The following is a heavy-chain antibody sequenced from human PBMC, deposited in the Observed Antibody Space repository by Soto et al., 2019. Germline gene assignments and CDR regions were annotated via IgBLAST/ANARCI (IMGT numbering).Heavy chain of an antibody. CDR2: IKEDGGGK. V-gene: IGHV3-7*01. Sequence: EVQLVESGGGSVQPGGSLRLSCATSGFTLRNYWMVWVRQAPGKGLEWVANIKEDGGGKYFGDSVRGRFTGSRDNAKNSLYLQMNIQRAEDTAVYYSARDGYGYNSLDNWGQGTLVTVSS. CDR3: ARDGYGYNSLDN. J-gene: IGHJ4*02. D-gene: IGHD3-22*01. CDR1: GFTLRNYW.